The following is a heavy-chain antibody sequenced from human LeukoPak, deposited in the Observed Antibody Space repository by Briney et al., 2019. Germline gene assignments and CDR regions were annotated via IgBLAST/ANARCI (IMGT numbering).Heavy chain of an antibody. CDR3: AKNTWKSSDSGRGRMDV. Sequence: GGSLRLSCAASGFSFSHYSMTWARQASGKGLEWISYIGVGGRPTNYADSVRARFTISRDDAQNSLYLQMNSLRAEDTAVYYCAKNTWKSSDSGRGRMDVWGQGTTVTVSS. V-gene: IGHV3-48*01. CDR2: IGVGGRPT. CDR1: GFSFSHYS. J-gene: IGHJ6*02. D-gene: IGHD3-10*01.